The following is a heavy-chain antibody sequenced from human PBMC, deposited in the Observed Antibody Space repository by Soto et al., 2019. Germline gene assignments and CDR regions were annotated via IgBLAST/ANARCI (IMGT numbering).Heavy chain of an antibody. CDR3: ARTWGYSGYTRGYYYYGMDV. CDR2: IYHSGST. J-gene: IGHJ6*02. D-gene: IGHD5-12*01. CDR1: GGSISSSNW. Sequence: SETLSLTCAVSGGSISSSNWWSWVRQPPGKGLEWIGEIYHSGSTNYNPSLKSRVTISVDKSKNQFSLKLSSVTAADTAVYYCARTWGYSGYTRGYYYYGMDVWGQGTKVTVYS. V-gene: IGHV4-4*02.